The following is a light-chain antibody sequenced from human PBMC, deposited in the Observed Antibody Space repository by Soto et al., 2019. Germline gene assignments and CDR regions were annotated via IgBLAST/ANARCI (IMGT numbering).Light chain of an antibody. CDR1: QGITNY. V-gene: IGKV1-27*01. CDR3: QNYNSGPLT. CDR2: AAS. J-gene: IGKJ4*01. Sequence: DIQMTQSPSSLSASVGDRVTITCRASQGITNYLDWYQQKPGQIPKLLMYAASTLRSGVPSRFSGSGSGTHFPLTIKSLQPEDVATYYCQNYNSGPLTFGGGTKV.